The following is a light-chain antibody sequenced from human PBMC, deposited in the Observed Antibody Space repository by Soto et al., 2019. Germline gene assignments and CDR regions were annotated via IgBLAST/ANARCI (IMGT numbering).Light chain of an antibody. J-gene: IGLJ2*01. CDR3: SSYTGSTTVV. CDR2: EVS. CDR1: NSDVGAFEY. Sequence: QSALTQPASVSGSPGQSITISCTGTNSDVGAFEYVSWYQQHPGKAPKILIYEVSNRPSGVSNRFSGSKSGNTASLTISGLQAEDEADYYCSSYTGSTTVVFGGRTKLTVL. V-gene: IGLV2-14*01.